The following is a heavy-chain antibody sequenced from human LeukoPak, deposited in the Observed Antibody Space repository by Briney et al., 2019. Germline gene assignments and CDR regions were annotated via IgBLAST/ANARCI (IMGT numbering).Heavy chain of an antibody. Sequence: GRSLRLSCAASGFTLSSYGMHWVRQAPGKGLEWVAVISYDGSNKYYADSVKGRLTISRDNSKNTLYLQMNGLRAEDTAVYYCAKDPVAGFHYHYYYGMDVWGKGTTVTVSS. V-gene: IGHV3-30*18. CDR1: GFTLSSYG. D-gene: IGHD6-19*01. CDR2: ISYDGSNK. CDR3: AKDPVAGFHYHYYYGMDV. J-gene: IGHJ6*04.